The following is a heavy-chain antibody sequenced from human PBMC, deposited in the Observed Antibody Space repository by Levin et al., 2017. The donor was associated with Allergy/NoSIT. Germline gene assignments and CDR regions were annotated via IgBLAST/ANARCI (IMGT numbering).Heavy chain of an antibody. CDR2: ISSSGSTI. D-gene: IGHD3-10*01. CDR3: ARDHMGIYYYGSGSYYNVHYYYGMDV. CDR1: GFTFSSYE. Sequence: GGSLRLSCAASGFTFSSYEMNWVRQAPGKGLEWVSYISSSGSTIYYADSVKGRFTISRDNAKNSLYLQMNSLRAEDTAVYYCARDHMGIYYYGSGSYYNVHYYYGMDVWGQGTTVTVSS. J-gene: IGHJ6*02. V-gene: IGHV3-48*03.